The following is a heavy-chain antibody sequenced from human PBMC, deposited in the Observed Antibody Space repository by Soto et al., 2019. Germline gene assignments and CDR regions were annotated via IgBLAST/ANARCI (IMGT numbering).Heavy chain of an antibody. CDR3: AADRLAVVAATYSFDY. V-gene: IGHV1-58*02. CDR1: GFTFTSSA. J-gene: IGHJ4*02. D-gene: IGHD2-15*01. Sequence: GASVKVSCKASGFTFTSSAMQWVRQARGQRLEWIGWIVVGSGNTSYAQKFQERVTITRDMSTSTAYMELSSLRSEDTAVYYCAADRLAVVAATYSFDYWGQGTLVTVSS. CDR2: IVVGSGNT.